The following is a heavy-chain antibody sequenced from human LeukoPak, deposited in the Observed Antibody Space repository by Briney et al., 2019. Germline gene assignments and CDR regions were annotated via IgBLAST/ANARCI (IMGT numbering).Heavy chain of an antibody. D-gene: IGHD2/OR15-2a*01. CDR1: GITFSSYA. CDR2: ISGSGGST. J-gene: IGHJ4*02. Sequence: GGSLRLSCVASGITFSSYAMKWVRQAPGKGPEWVSGISGSGGSTYYADSVKGRFSLSRDNSKNTVYLQMSSLRAEDTAIYYCAKDRADAANRYFDYWGQGTLVTVSS. V-gene: IGHV3-23*01. CDR3: AKDRADAANRYFDY.